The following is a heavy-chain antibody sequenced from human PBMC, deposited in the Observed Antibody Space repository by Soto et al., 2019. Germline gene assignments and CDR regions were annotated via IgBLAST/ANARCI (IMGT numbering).Heavy chain of an antibody. V-gene: IGHV1-69*13. CDR3: ARETLGVIKVVPVHYYYYGMDV. J-gene: IGHJ6*02. CDR1: GGTFSSYA. D-gene: IGHD2-2*01. CDR2: IIPIFGTA. Sequence: ASVKVSCKASGGTFSSYAISWVRQAPGQGLEWMGGIIPIFGTANYAQNFQGRVTITADESTSTAYMELSSLIFEDTAVFYCARETLGVIKVVPVHYYYYGMDVWGQGTRVTVSS.